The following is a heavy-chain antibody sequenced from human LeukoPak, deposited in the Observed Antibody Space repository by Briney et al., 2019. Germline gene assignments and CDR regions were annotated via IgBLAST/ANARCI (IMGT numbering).Heavy chain of an antibody. J-gene: IGHJ4*02. D-gene: IGHD3-16*02. CDR1: GFTFSSYE. V-gene: IGHV3-48*03. CDR3: ARLTLTPTFGGVIVIGRYFDY. Sequence: PGGSLRLSCAASGFTFSSYEMNWVRQAPGKGLEWVSYISSSGSTIYYADSVKGRFTISRDNAKNSLYLQMNSQRAEDTAVYYCARLTLTPTFGGVIVIGRYFDYWGQGTLVTVSS. CDR2: ISSSGSTI.